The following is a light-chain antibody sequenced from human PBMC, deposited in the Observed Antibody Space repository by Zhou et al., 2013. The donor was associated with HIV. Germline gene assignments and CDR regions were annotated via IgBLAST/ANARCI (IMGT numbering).Light chain of an antibody. J-gene: IGKJ4*01. CDR3: QQYYSALLS. CDR1: QSVLHSSNNKNY. CDR2: WAS. V-gene: IGKV4-1*01. Sequence: DIVMTQSPDSLAVSLGERAIINCKSSQSVLHSSNNKNYLAWYQQRPGQPPKLLIYWASTRESGVPDRFSGSGSGTDFTLTISRLQTEDVAVYSCQQYYSALLSFGGGTKVEIK.